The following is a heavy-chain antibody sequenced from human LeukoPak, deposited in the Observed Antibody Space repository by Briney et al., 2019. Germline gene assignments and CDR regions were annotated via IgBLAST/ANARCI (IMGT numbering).Heavy chain of an antibody. Sequence: GGFLRLSCAASGFTFSSYGMHWVRQAPGKGLEWVAVIWYDGSNKYYADSVKGRFTISRDNSKNMLYLQMNSLRAEDTAVYYCAKDRGPAAIGAFDIWGQGTMVTVSS. CDR2: IWYDGSNK. V-gene: IGHV3-33*06. J-gene: IGHJ3*02. D-gene: IGHD2-2*02. CDR3: AKDRGPAAIGAFDI. CDR1: GFTFSSYG.